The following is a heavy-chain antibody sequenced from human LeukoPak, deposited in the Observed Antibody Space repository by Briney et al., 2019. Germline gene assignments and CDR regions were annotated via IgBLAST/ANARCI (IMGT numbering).Heavy chain of an antibody. Sequence: ASVKVSCKASGGTFSSYAISWVRQAPGQGLEWMGGIIPIFGTANYAQKFQGRVTITADKSTSTAYMELSSLRSEDTAVYYCARVATVTNNWFDPWGQGTLVTVSS. CDR2: IIPIFGTA. V-gene: IGHV1-69*06. CDR1: GGTFSSYA. D-gene: IGHD4-17*01. CDR3: ARVATVTNNWFDP. J-gene: IGHJ5*02.